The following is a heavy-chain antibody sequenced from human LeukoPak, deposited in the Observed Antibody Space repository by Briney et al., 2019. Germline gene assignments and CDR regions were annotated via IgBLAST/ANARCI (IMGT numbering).Heavy chain of an antibody. CDR1: GFTFSNYG. CDR2: IWYDGSNK. Sequence: GRSLRLSCTASGFTFSNYGIHWVRQAPGKGLEWVAVIWYDGSNKYYADSVKGRFTISRDNAKNSLYLQMNSLRAEDTAVYYCARDTTTVTSYYYYGMDVWGQGTTVTVSS. V-gene: IGHV3-33*01. D-gene: IGHD4-17*01. J-gene: IGHJ6*02. CDR3: ARDTTTVTSYYYYGMDV.